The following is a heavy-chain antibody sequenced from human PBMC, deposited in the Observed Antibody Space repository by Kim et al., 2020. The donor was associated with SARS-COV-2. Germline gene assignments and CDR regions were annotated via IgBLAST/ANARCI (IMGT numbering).Heavy chain of an antibody. Sequence: SVKVSCKASGGTFSSYAISWVRQAPGQGLEWMGRIIPILGIANYAQKFQGRVTITADKSTSTAYMELSSLRSEDTAVYYCARDPSVTTWYYYMDVWGKGTTVTVSS. CDR2: IIPILGIA. D-gene: IGHD4-4*01. CDR1: GGTFSSYA. CDR3: ARDPSVTTWYYYMDV. V-gene: IGHV1-69*04. J-gene: IGHJ6*03.